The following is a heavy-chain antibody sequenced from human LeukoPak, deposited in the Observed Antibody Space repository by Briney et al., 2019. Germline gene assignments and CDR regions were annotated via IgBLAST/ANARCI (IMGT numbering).Heavy chain of an antibody. D-gene: IGHD2-2*01. CDR1: GFTFSSYW. CDR2: IKQDGSEK. J-gene: IGHJ6*02. CDR3: ARARRYCSSTSCYYYYGMDV. V-gene: IGHV3-7*01. Sequence: GGSLRLSCAASGFTFSSYWMSWVRQAPGKGLEWVANIKQDGSEKYYVDSVKGQFTISRDNAKNSLYLQMNSLRAEDTAVYYCARARRYCSSTSCYYYYGMDVWGQGTTVTVSS.